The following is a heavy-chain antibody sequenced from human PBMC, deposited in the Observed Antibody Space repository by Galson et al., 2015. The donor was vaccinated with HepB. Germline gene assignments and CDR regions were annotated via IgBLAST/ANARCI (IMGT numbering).Heavy chain of an antibody. CDR1: GYTFSNFA. V-gene: IGHV3-33*06. D-gene: IGHD6-19*01. J-gene: IGHJ6*02. CDR2: MSGDGSNT. CDR3: TKGLWLGTCGMDV. Sequence: SLRLSCAGSGYTFSNFAMNWVRQAPGKGLEWVAIMSGDGSNTFYNESVKGRFTVSRDNSKNTLFLRMNSLRAEDTAVYYCTKGLWLGTCGMDVWGQGTTVIVSS.